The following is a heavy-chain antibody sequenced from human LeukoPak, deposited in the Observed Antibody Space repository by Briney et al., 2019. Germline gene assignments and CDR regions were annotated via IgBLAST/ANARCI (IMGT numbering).Heavy chain of an antibody. CDR1: AYRFTTFW. J-gene: IGHJ4*02. CDR2: ITPSDPYT. CDR3: ATSSGNNPFDY. Sequence: PGESLKISCKASAYRFTTFWISWVRQMPGKGLEWMGRITPSDPYTNYSPSFRGHVTISADKSSTTAYLQWSSLRASDTAMYYCATSSGNNPFDYWGQGTLVTVSS. V-gene: IGHV5-10-1*01. D-gene: IGHD1-14*01.